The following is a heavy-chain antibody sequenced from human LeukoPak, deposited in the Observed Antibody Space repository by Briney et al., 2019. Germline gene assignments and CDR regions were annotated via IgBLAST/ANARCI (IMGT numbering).Heavy chain of an antibody. CDR1: GFSFITYN. Sequence: PGGSLRLSCAASGFSFITYNMNWVRQAPGKGLEWVSSITSSSNSIYYEDSVKGRFTISRDNAKSSLYLQMNSPRDEDTAVYYCARGECRTCPRNHWFDLWGQGTLVTVSS. J-gene: IGHJ5*02. D-gene: IGHD3-10*01. CDR2: ITSSSNSI. V-gene: IGHV3-48*02. CDR3: ARGECRTCPRNHWFDL.